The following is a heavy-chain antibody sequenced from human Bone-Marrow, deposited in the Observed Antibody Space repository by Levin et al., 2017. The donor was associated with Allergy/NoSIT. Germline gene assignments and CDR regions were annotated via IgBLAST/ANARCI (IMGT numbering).Heavy chain of an antibody. D-gene: IGHD2-8*01. CDR3: ARGVFLSD. V-gene: IGHV4-30-2*01. Sequence: SETLSLTCAVSGDSISSGGSSWSWIRQPPGTALQWIGYIFQSGSTYYNPSLKSRVTISIDRSKNQFSLNLTSVTAADTAVYYCARGVFLSDWGQGTLVTVSS. CDR1: GDSISSGGSS. CDR2: IFQSGST. J-gene: IGHJ4*02.